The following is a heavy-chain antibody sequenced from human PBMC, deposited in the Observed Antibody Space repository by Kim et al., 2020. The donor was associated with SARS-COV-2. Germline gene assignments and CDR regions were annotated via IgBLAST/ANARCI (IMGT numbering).Heavy chain of an antibody. V-gene: IGHV4-4*02. Sequence: SETLSLTCAVSGGSISSSNWWSWVRQPPGKGLEWIGEIYHSGSTNYNPSLKSRVTISVDKSKNQFSLKLSSVTTADTAVYYCTSLGYSSSWYYDYYYGMDVWGQGTTVTVSS. CDR1: GGSISSSNW. D-gene: IGHD6-13*01. CDR3: TSLGYSSSWYYDYYYGMDV. CDR2: IYHSGST. J-gene: IGHJ6*02.